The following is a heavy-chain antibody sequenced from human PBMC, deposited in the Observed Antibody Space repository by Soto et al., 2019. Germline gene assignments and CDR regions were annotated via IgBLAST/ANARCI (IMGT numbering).Heavy chain of an antibody. CDR1: GYTFTSYD. CDR3: GRGLHCDLNFDY. Sequence: QVQLVQSGAEVKKPGASVKVSCKASGYTFTSYDINWVRQATGQGLEWMGWMNPNSGNTGYAQKFQGRVTMPRNTSISTAYTELSSLRSEDTAVYYWGRGLHCDLNFDYWGQGTLVTVSS. V-gene: IGHV1-8*01. J-gene: IGHJ4*02. D-gene: IGHD2-21*02. CDR2: MNPNSGNT.